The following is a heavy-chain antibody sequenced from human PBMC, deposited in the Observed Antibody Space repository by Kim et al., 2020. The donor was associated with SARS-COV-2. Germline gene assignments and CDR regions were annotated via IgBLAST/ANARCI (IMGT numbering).Heavy chain of an antibody. J-gene: IGHJ6*03. Sequence: SVKGRFTISRDNAKNSLYLQMNSLRAEDTALYYCAKDIELGVDYYYYMDVWGKGTTVTVSS. CDR3: AKDIELGVDYYYYMDV. D-gene: IGHD1-7*01. V-gene: IGHV3-9*01.